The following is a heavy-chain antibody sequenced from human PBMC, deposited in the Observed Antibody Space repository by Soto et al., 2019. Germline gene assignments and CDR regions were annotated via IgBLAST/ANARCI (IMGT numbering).Heavy chain of an antibody. CDR3: ERKLNYASELGWYFDI. Sequence: GESLKISCKGSGYSFTSYWIGWVRQMPGKGLEWMGIIYPGDSDTRYSPSFQGQVTISADKSISTAYLQWSSLKASDTAMYYCERKLNYASELGWYFDIWGRGTLVTVSS. CDR2: IYPGDSDT. J-gene: IGHJ2*01. D-gene: IGHD2-2*01. V-gene: IGHV5-51*01. CDR1: GYSFTSYW.